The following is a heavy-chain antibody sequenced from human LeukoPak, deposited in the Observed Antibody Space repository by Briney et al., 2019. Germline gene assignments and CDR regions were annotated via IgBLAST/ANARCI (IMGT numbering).Heavy chain of an antibody. CDR3: ARVYYYDSSGYFLRYYFDY. CDR1: GFPFSSYD. V-gene: IGHV3-74*01. Sequence: GGSLRLSCAASGFPFSSYDMNWVRQAPGKGLVWVSRINSDGSSTSYADSVKGRFTISRDNAKNTLYLQMNSLRAEDTAVYYCARVYYYDSSGYFLRYYFDYWGQGTLVTVSS. D-gene: IGHD3-22*01. CDR2: INSDGSST. J-gene: IGHJ4*02.